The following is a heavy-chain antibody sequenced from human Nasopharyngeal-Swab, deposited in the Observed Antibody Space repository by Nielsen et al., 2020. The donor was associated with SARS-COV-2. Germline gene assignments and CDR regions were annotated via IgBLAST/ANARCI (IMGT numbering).Heavy chain of an antibody. CDR3: ARLESGYYPDY. D-gene: IGHD3-22*01. Sequence: ASVKVSCKASGYTFTSYAMHWVRQAPGQGLEWMGWINAGNGNTKYSQKFQGRVTITRDTSASTAYMELSSLRSEDTAVYYCARLESGYYPDYWGQGTLVTVSS. CDR1: GYTFTSYA. CDR2: INAGNGNT. V-gene: IGHV1-3*01. J-gene: IGHJ4*02.